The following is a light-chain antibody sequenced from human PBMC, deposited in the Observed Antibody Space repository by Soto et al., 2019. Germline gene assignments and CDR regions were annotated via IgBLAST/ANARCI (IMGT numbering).Light chain of an antibody. CDR2: AAS. CDR3: QQSYSIPLT. CDR1: QSISTY. J-gene: IGKJ4*01. V-gene: IGKV1-39*01. Sequence: DIQMTLSPSSLSASVGDRVTITCRASQSISTYLNWYQQKLGKAPTLLIDAASSLQSGVTSRFSVSGSGTYFTRTISSLQPEDFATYNCQQSYSIPLTVGGGTKVAI.